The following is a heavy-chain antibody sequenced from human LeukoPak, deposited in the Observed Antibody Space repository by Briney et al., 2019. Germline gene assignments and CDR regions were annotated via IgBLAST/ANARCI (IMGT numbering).Heavy chain of an antibody. J-gene: IGHJ4*02. CDR3: ADLAYTTAYHFDY. V-gene: IGHV3-30*02. CDR2: IRYDGSNK. Sequence: PGGSLRLSCAASGFTVSSNYMSWVRQAPGKGLEWVAFIRYDGSNKYYADSVKGRFTISRDNSKNTLFLQMNSLRAEDTAVYYCADLAYTTAYHFDYWGQGTLVTVSS. CDR1: GFTVSSNY. D-gene: IGHD2-2*02.